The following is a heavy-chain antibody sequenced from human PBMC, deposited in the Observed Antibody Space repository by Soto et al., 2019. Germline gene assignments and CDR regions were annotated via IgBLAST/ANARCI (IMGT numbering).Heavy chain of an antibody. Sequence: EVQLVESGGGLVQPGGSLRLSCEASGFTFSRDEMNWVRQAPGKGLEWIAYIQNHGYSTHYADSVKGRFTISRDNAKNTLYLQMSSLTAVDTAIYYCARGYDAGCHFGYWGQGVLVTVSS. CDR2: IQNHGYST. D-gene: IGHD1-20*01. V-gene: IGHV3-48*03. CDR1: GFTFSRDE. CDR3: ARGYDAGCHFGY. J-gene: IGHJ4*02.